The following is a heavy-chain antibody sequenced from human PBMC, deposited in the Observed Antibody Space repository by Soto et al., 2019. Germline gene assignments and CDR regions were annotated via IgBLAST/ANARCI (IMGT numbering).Heavy chain of an antibody. CDR3: ARKVDYYYGMDV. J-gene: IGHJ6*02. Sequence: PSETLSLTCTVSGGSISSYYWSLIRQPPGKGLEWIGYIYYSGSTNYNPSLKSRVTISVDTSKNQFSLKLSSVTAADTAVYYCARKVDYYYGMDVWGQGTTVTVSS. CDR2: IYYSGST. CDR1: GGSISSYY. V-gene: IGHV4-59*01.